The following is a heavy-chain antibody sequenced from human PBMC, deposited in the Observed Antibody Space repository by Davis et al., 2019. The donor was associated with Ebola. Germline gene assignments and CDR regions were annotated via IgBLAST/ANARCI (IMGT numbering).Heavy chain of an antibody. J-gene: IGHJ4*02. D-gene: IGHD3-22*01. CDR3: ARGSSGYYYFGAPGAPFDY. Sequence: KLSCTGSAYSFTSYWIGWVRQMPGKGLEWMGIIYPGDSDTRYSPSFQGQVTISAAKSISTAYLQWSSLKASDTAMYYCARGSSGYYYFGAPGAPFDYWGQGTLVTVSS. V-gene: IGHV5-51*01. CDR1: AYSFTSYW. CDR2: IYPGDSDT.